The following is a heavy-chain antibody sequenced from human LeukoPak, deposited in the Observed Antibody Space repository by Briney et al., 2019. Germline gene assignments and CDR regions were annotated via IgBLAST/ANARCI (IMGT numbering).Heavy chain of an antibody. V-gene: IGHV3-48*01. Sequence: GGSLRLSCAASGFTFSSYSMIWVRQAPGKGLEWVSYISSSSSTIYYADSVKGRFTISRDNAKNSLYLQMNSLRAEDTAVYYCARDSSAIAARSGGGDYWGQGTLVTVSS. J-gene: IGHJ4*02. D-gene: IGHD6-6*01. CDR3: ARDSSAIAARSGGGDY. CDR2: ISSSSSTI. CDR1: GFTFSSYS.